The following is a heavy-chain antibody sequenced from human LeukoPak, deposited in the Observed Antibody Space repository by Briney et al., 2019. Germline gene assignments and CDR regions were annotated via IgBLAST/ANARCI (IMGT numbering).Heavy chain of an antibody. CDR1: GGTFSSYA. CDR3: ARDKARGVMLFWFDP. Sequence: SVKVSCKASGGTFSSYAISWVRQAPGQGLEWMGRIIPIFGTANYAQKFQGRVTITTDESTSTAYMELSSLRSEDTAVYYCARDKARGVMLFWFDPWGQGTLVTVSS. CDR2: IIPIFGTA. V-gene: IGHV1-69*05. D-gene: IGHD3-16*01. J-gene: IGHJ5*02.